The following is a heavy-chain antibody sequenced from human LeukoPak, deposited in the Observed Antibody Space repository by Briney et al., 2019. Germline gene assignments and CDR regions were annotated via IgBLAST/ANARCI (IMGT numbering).Heavy chain of an antibody. CDR1: GDSVSSGGSY. CDR2: ISYSGGT. D-gene: IGHD3-16*01. Sequence: PSQTLSLTCTVSGDSVSSGGSYWSWVRQPPGKGLEWIGYISYSGGTYYNPSLQSRVTISVDTSKNQFSLKLSSVTAADTAVYYCARQGNFMITFGGGQGTLVTVSS. J-gene: IGHJ4*02. V-gene: IGHV4-30-4*01. CDR3: ARQGNFMITFG.